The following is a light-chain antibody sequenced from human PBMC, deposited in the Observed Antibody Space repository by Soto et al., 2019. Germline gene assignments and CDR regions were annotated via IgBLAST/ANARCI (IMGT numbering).Light chain of an antibody. J-gene: IGLJ2*01. V-gene: IGLV1-40*01. Sequence: QSALTQPPSVSGAPGQRVTISRTGSSSNIGAGFDVHWYQQLPGTAPKLLIYADNNRPSGVPDRFSGSKSGTSASLAITGLQPEDEADYYCQSYTASLSGHILFGGGTKLTVL. CDR1: SSNIGAGFD. CDR2: ADN. CDR3: QSYTASLSGHIL.